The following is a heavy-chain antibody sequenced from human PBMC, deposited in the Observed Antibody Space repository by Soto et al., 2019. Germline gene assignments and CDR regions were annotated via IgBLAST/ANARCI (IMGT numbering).Heavy chain of an antibody. CDR3: ERDSGSGSRWYYYYMDV. CDR2: IIPILGIA. Sequence: QVQLVQSGAEVKKPGSSVKVSCKASGGTFSSYTISWVRQAPGQGLEWMGRIIPILGIANYAQKFQGRVTITADKSTSTAYMELSSLRSEDTAVYYCERDSGSGSRWYYYYMDVWGKGTTVTVSS. CDR1: GGTFSSYT. D-gene: IGHD3-10*01. V-gene: IGHV1-69*08. J-gene: IGHJ6*03.